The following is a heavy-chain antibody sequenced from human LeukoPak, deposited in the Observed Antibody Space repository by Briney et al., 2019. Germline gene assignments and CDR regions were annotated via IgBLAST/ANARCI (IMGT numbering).Heavy chain of an antibody. D-gene: IGHD1-1*01. CDR2: IYYSGST. CDR3: ARHRRLEGGLCY. J-gene: IGHJ4*02. V-gene: IGHV4-39*01. Sequence: SETLSLTCTVSGGSISSSIYYWGSIRQPPGKGLQWIGSIYYSGSTYYNPSLKSRVTISVDTSKNQFSLKRSSVTAADTSVSYCARHRRLEGGLCYWGQGTLVTVSS. CDR1: GGSISSSIYY.